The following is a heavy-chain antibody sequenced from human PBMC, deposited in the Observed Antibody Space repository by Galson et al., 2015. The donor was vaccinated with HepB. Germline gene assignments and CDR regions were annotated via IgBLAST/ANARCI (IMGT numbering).Heavy chain of an antibody. J-gene: IGHJ5*02. V-gene: IGHV1-69*13. Sequence: SVKVSCKASGGTFSSYAISWVRQAPGQGLEWMGGIIPIFGTANYAQKFQGRVTIIADESTSTAYMELSSLRSEDTAVYYCARTPKDIVVVPAARRAYNWFDPWGQGTLVTVSS. D-gene: IGHD2-2*01. CDR3: ARTPKDIVVVPAARRAYNWFDP. CDR1: GGTFSSYA. CDR2: IIPIFGTA.